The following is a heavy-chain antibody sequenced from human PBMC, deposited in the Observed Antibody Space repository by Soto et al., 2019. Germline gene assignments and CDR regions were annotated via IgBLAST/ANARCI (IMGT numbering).Heavy chain of an antibody. D-gene: IGHD4-17*01. CDR1: GFTFSSYG. J-gene: IGHJ1*01. CDR3: ANAQLHRKATTKLSEYFQH. Sequence: QVQLVESGGGVVQPGRSLRLSCAASGFTFSSYGMHWVRQAPGKGLEWVAVISYDGSNKYYADSVKGRFTISRDNSKNTLYLQMNSLRAEDTAVYYCANAQLHRKATTKLSEYFQHWGRAPWSPSPQ. V-gene: IGHV3-30*18. CDR2: ISYDGSNK.